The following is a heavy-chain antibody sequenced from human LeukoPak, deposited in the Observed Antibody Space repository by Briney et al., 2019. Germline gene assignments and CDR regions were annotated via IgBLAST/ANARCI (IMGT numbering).Heavy chain of an antibody. D-gene: IGHD1-26*01. CDR2: IIPIFGTA. J-gene: IGHJ4*02. Sequence: SVKVSCKASGGTFSSYAISWVRQAPGQGLEWMGGIIPIFGTANYAQKFQGRVTITADKSTSTAYMELSSLRSEDTAVYYCARGARRLPSRIVGATYFDYWGQGTLVTVSS. V-gene: IGHV1-69*06. CDR3: ARGARRLPSRIVGATYFDY. CDR1: GGTFSSYA.